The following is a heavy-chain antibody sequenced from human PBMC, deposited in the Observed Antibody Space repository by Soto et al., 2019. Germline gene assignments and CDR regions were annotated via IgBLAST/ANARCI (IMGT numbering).Heavy chain of an antibody. CDR3: ARQGVLRFLEVQEEPYYYYYYGMDA. CDR1: GGSISSGGYY. D-gene: IGHD3-3*01. V-gene: IGHV4-39*01. CDR2: IYYSGST. J-gene: IGHJ6*02. Sequence: ETLSLTCTVSGGSISSGGYYWSWIRQHPGKGLEWIGSIYYSGSTYYNPSLKSRVTISVDTSKNQFSLKLSSVTAADTAVYYCARQGVLRFLEVQEEPYYYYYYGMDAWGQGTTVTVSS.